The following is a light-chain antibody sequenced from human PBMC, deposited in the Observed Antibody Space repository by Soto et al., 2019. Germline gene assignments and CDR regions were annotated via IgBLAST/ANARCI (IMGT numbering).Light chain of an antibody. CDR3: TSYTSSTTLDV. J-gene: IGLJ1*01. CDR1: SSDVGAYNY. CDR2: EVS. V-gene: IGLV2-14*01. Sequence: QSVLTQPASVSGSPGQSITISCTGTSSDVGAYNYVSWYQQHPGKAPKRMIYEVSNRPSGVSNRFSGSKSGHTASLTISGLQSEDEADYFCTSYTSSTTLDVFGTGTKV.